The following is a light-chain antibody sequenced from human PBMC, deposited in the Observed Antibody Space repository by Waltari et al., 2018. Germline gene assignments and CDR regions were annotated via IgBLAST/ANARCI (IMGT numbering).Light chain of an antibody. CDR2: EVN. CDR3: CSYAGTITPWV. V-gene: IGLV2-23*02. CDR1: SSDIGRYSL. Sequence: QSALTQSDSVSASTGQSSTIYCIGTSSDIGRYSLVPWYQQHPGKAPKLIIYEVNNRPSGVSNRFSGSKSGNTASLTISGLQAEDEADYYCCSYAGTITPWVFGGGTKLTVL. J-gene: IGLJ3*02.